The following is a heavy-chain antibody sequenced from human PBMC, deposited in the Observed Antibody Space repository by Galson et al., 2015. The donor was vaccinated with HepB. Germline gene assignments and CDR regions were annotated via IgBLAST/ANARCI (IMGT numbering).Heavy chain of an antibody. V-gene: IGHV3-30*04. CDR2: ISFDENKT. Sequence: SLRLSCAASGFTFSHYGIHWVRQAPGKGLEWVAVISFDENKTYYADSVKGRFSISRDNSKNTVYLQMKSLRGEDTAVYYCARDRASSPFLEWYFDSWGQGTLVTVSS. CDR1: GFTFSHYG. CDR3: ARDRASSPFLEWYFDS. J-gene: IGHJ4*02. D-gene: IGHD3-3*02.